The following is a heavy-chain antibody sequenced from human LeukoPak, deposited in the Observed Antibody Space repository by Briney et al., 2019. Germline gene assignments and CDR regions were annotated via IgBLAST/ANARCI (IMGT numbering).Heavy chain of an antibody. CDR2: ISGSGGST. CDR1: GFTFSSYG. V-gene: IGHV3-23*01. D-gene: IGHD4-17*01. CDR3: ASPYGSSRGAFDI. Sequence: HPGGSLRLSCAASGFTFSSYGMSWVRQAPGKGLEWVSAISGSGGSTYYADSVKGRFTISRDKSKNTLYLQMNSLRADDTAVYYCASPYGSSRGAFDIWGQGTMVTVSS. J-gene: IGHJ3*02.